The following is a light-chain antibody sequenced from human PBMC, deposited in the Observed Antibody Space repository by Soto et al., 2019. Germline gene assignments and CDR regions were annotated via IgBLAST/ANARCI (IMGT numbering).Light chain of an antibody. Sequence: EVVLAQSPGTLSLSPGERATLSCRASQTVGTTYLAWYQHKPGQAPRLLIYGASTRATGIPDRFSGRGSGTDFTLTISRLEPEDFAVYYCQQYESSPITFGPGTRLEIK. J-gene: IGKJ5*01. V-gene: IGKV3-20*01. CDR3: QQYESSPIT. CDR1: QTVGTTY. CDR2: GAS.